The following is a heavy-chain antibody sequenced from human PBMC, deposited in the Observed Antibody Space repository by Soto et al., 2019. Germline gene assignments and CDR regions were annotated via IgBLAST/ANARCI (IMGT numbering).Heavy chain of an antibody. CDR1: GDSISNYY. Sequence: SETLSLTCTVSGDSISNYYWNWIRQPPGKGLEWIGSICYGGTSYNPSLKSRVTISIDTSKNHFSLKLGSVTAADTAVYYCARKFSGLYSGFGPWGQGILVTVSS. D-gene: IGHD6-19*01. CDR2: ICYGGT. J-gene: IGHJ5*02. CDR3: ARKFSGLYSGFGP. V-gene: IGHV4-59*01.